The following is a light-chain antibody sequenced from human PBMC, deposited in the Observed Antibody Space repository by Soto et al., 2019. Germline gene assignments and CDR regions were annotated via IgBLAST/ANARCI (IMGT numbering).Light chain of an antibody. CDR1: SNDIGAYDY. CDR3: SAYTNANTLT. V-gene: IGLV2-14*03. Sequence: QSVLTQPASVSGSPGQSVTISCTGTSNDIGAYDYVSWYQQVPGKAPKLLIFDVNYRPSKISRRFSGSKSGNSASLTISALQPADEADYYCSAYTNANTLTFGGGTQLTVL. J-gene: IGLJ2*01. CDR2: DVN.